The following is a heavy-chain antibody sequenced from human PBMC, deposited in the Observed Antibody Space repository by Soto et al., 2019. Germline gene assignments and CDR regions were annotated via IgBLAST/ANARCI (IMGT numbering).Heavy chain of an antibody. Sequence: EVHLLESGGGLVQPGGSLRLSCAASGFTFSSYAMSWVRQAPGKGLEWVSTMSDSGFTTYYADSVKGRFTISRDNAKNTVYLQMNSLRAEDTAVYYCARDCDDSRGFCPLWGQGTPVTVSS. CDR2: MSDSGFTT. CDR3: ARDCDDSRGFCPL. J-gene: IGHJ4*02. D-gene: IGHD3-22*01. V-gene: IGHV3-23*01. CDR1: GFTFSSYA.